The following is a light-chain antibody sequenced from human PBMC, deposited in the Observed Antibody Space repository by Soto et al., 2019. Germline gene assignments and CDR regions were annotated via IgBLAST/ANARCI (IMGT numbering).Light chain of an antibody. CDR1: QSVSSSY. Sequence: EIVLTQSPGTLSLSPGERATLSCRASQSVSSSYLAWYQQKPGQAPRLLIYGASSRATGIPDRFSGSGSGTDCTLTISRLEPEYFAVYYCQQYDSSPLTFGGGTKVEIK. CDR2: GAS. V-gene: IGKV3-20*01. CDR3: QQYDSSPLT. J-gene: IGKJ4*01.